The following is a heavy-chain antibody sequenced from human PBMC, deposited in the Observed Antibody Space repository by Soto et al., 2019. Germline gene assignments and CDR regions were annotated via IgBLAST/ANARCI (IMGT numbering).Heavy chain of an antibody. CDR1: GGTFSSYA. J-gene: IGHJ6*02. Sequence: GASVKVSCKASGGTFSSYAISWVRQAPGQGLERMGGIIPIFGTANYAQKFQGRVTITADESTSTAYMELSSLRSEDTAVYYCARAITVTHYYYGMDVWGQGTTVTVSS. CDR3: ARAITVTHYYYGMDV. CDR2: IIPIFGTA. D-gene: IGHD4-17*01. V-gene: IGHV1-69*13.